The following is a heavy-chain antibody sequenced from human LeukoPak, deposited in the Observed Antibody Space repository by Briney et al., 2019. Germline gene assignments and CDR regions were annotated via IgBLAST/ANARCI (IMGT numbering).Heavy chain of an antibody. CDR2: ISSNGGST. CDR1: GFTFSSYA. Sequence: PGGSLRLSCAASGFTFSSYAMHWVRQAPGKGLEYVSAISSNGGSTYYANSVKGRFTISRDNSKNTLYLQMGSLRAEDMAVYYCARDTFQSMGLYYYGMDVWRQGTTVTVSS. V-gene: IGHV3-64*01. D-gene: IGHD4/OR15-4a*01. J-gene: IGHJ6*02. CDR3: ARDTFQSMGLYYYGMDV.